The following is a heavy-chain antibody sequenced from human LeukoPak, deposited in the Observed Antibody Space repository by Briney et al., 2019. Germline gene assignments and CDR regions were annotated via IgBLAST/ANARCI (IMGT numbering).Heavy chain of an antibody. CDR3: ASGNWNDGSTLLDY. Sequence: SETLSLTCTVSGGSISSSSYYWGWIRQPPGKGLEWIGSIYYSGSTYYNPSLKSRVTISVDTSKNQFSLKLSSVTAADTAVYYCASGNWNDGSTLLDYWGQGTLVTVSS. D-gene: IGHD1-1*01. J-gene: IGHJ4*02. CDR2: IYYSGST. V-gene: IGHV4-39*07. CDR1: GGSISSSSYY.